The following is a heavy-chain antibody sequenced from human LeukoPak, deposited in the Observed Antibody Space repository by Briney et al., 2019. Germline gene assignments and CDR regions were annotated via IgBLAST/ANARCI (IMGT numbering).Heavy chain of an antibody. Sequence: SETLSLTCTVSGGSISGYYWSWLRQPPGKGLEGIGYIYYSGFINYNPSLKSRVTISVDTSKNQFSLNLRSVTAADTAVYYCARERKQWLRGPFDPWGQGTLVTVSS. D-gene: IGHD6-19*01. V-gene: IGHV4-59*01. CDR3: ARERKQWLRGPFDP. CDR2: IYYSGFI. J-gene: IGHJ5*02. CDR1: GGSISGYY.